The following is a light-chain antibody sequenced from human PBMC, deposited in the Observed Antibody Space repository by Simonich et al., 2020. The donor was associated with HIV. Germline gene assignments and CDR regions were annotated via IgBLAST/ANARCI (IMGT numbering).Light chain of an antibody. J-gene: IGLJ3*02. V-gene: IGLV2-8*01. CDR3: SSYASIWL. CDR2: EVS. Sequence: QSALTQPPSASGSPGQSVTISCTGTSSDVGSSNYVSWYQPHPGKAPKLISYEVSTRPPGVPDRFSGSKSGNTAALTVSGLQAEDEADYYCSSYASIWLFGGGTKLTVL. CDR1: SSDVGSSNY.